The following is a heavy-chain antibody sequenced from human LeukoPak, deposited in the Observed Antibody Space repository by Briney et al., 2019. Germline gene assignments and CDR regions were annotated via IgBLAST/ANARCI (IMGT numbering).Heavy chain of an antibody. Sequence: QAGGSLRLSCAASGFTFSSYSMNWVRQAPGKGLEWVSYISSGGGTIYYADSVKGRFTISRDNAKNSLYLQMSSLRAEDTALYYCVRARPSDCWGQGTLVTVSS. CDR3: VRARPSDC. CDR1: GFTFSSYS. D-gene: IGHD6-6*01. J-gene: IGHJ4*02. CDR2: ISSGGGTI. V-gene: IGHV3-48*04.